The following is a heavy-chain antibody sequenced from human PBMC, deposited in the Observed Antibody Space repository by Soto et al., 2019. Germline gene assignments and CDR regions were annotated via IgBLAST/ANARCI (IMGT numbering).Heavy chain of an antibody. J-gene: IGHJ5*02. D-gene: IGHD2-8*01. CDR3: ARGRSNQYESSPPPKFDP. CDR1: GFTFSTYD. Sequence: GGSLRLSCAASGFTFSTYDMHWVRRATGKGLEWVSAIGTIRDTYYLDSVKGRFTISRENAKNSVYLQMNSLRAGDTAVYYCARGRSNQYESSPPPKFDPWGRGTLVTVSS. CDR2: IGTIRDT. V-gene: IGHV3-13*01.